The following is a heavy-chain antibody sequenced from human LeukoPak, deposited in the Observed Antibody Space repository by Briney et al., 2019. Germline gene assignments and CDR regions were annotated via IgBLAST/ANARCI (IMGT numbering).Heavy chain of an antibody. CDR1: GGSISAYY. V-gene: IGHV4-4*08. J-gene: IGHJ4*02. D-gene: IGHD2-8*02. Sequence: SETLSLTCTVSGGSISAYYWSWIRQPPGKGLEWIGYIYNSGSTNYNPSLKSRVTISLDTSKNHFSLKLNSVTATDTAVYYCARLPTDLLAFDYWGQGILVTVSS. CDR3: ARLPTDLLAFDY. CDR2: IYNSGST.